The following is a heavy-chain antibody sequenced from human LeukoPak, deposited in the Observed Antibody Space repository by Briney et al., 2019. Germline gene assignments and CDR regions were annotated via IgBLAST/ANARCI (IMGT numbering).Heavy chain of an antibody. CDR2: FYRGDTT. Sequence: GGSLRLSCAASGFSVSSSYMYWVRQAPGKGLEWVSFFYRGDTTYYAESVRGRFTISRDNSKNTLYLLMNSLIPEDTAVYYCAREVISIPSYFDSWGQGTLVTVSS. D-gene: IGHD2-21*01. CDR3: AREVISIPSYFDS. V-gene: IGHV3-53*01. J-gene: IGHJ4*02. CDR1: GFSVSSSY.